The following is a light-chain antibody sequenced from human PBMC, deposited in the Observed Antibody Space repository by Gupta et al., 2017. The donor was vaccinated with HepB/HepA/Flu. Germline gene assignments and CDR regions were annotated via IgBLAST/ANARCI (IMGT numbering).Light chain of an antibody. V-gene: IGKV1-39*01. CDR2: AAS. CDR1: QSISSY. CDR3: QQRDSTPIT. J-gene: IGKJ1*01. Sequence: DIQMTQSPSSLSASVGDRVTITCRASQSISSYLNWYQQKPGKAPKLLIYAASRLQSGVPSRFSGSGSATDFTLTISSLQPEDFATYYCQQRDSTPITFGQGTKVEIK.